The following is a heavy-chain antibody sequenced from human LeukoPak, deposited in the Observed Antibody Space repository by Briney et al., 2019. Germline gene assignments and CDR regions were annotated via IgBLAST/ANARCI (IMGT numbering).Heavy chain of an antibody. CDR3: AKDLSWNTADR. Sequence: PGGSLRLSCVASGFAFSNYWMHWVRQASGKAPVWVSRINPDGTTTDYADSVKSRFTISRDNAKNMVFLQMNGLRADDTALYYCAKDLSWNTADRWGQGILVTVSS. CDR2: INPDGTTT. V-gene: IGHV3-74*01. D-gene: IGHD1/OR15-1a*01. CDR1: GFAFSNYW. J-gene: IGHJ5*02.